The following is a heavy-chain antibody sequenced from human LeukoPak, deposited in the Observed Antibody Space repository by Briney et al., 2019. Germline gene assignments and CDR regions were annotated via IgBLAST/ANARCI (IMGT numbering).Heavy chain of an antibody. V-gene: IGHV4-4*02. D-gene: IGHD1-26*01. Sequence: SETLSLTCAVSGGSISSSNWWSWVRQPPGKGLEWIGEIYHSGSTNYNPSLKSRVTISVDKSKNQFSLKLSSVTAADTAVYYCARGQEWELLTGLGTFGPFDIWGQGTMVTVPS. CDR3: ARGQEWELLTGLGTFGPFDI. CDR1: GGSISSSNW. J-gene: IGHJ3*02. CDR2: IYHSGST.